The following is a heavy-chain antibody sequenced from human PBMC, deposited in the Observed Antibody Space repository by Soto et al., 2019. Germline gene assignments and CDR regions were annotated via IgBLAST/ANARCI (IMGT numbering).Heavy chain of an antibody. D-gene: IGHD2-15*01. Sequence: GALRLSCAASGFTFGNFWMHWVRQVPGKGLVWVSRINSDGSGTSYADYVKGRLTISRDSAKNTVYLQMNNLRVDDTAVYFCARVGHRTLLQYGMDGWGQGTTVTAP. CDR2: INSDGSGT. CDR3: ARVGHRTLLQYGMDG. J-gene: IGHJ6*02. V-gene: IGHV3-74*01. CDR1: GFTFGNFW.